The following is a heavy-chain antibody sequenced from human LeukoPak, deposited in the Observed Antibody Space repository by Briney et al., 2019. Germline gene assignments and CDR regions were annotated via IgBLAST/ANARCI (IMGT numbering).Heavy chain of an antibody. V-gene: IGHV4-34*01. CDR2: INHSGST. CDR3: ARAWYSSSWSLYYYYYMDV. CDR1: GGSFSGYY. D-gene: IGHD6-13*01. Sequence: SETLSLTCAVYGGSFSGYYWSWIRQPPGKGLEWIGEINHSGSTTYNPSLKSRVTISVDTSKNQFSLQLNSVTPEDTAVYYCARAWYSSSWSLYYYYYMDVWGKGTTVTVSS. J-gene: IGHJ6*03.